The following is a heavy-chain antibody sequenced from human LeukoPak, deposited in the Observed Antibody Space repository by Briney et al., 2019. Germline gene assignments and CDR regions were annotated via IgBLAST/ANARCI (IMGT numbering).Heavy chain of an antibody. Sequence: ASVKVSCKASGYTFTSYGISWVRQAPGQGLEWMGWISAYNGNTNYAQKLQGRVTMTTDTSTSTAYMELRSLRSDDTAVYYCARVLHSTGRIRYFFDLWGQGTLVTVSS. D-gene: IGHD3-9*01. CDR2: ISAYNGNT. CDR3: ARVLHSTGRIRYFFDL. V-gene: IGHV1-18*01. CDR1: GYTFTSYG. J-gene: IGHJ4*02.